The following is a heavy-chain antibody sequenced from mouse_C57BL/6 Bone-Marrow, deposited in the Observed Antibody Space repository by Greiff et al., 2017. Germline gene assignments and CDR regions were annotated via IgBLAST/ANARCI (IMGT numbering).Heavy chain of an antibody. CDR1: GYTFTSYG. CDR3: ARYMDGYYVYAMDY. J-gene: IGHJ4*01. D-gene: IGHD2-3*01. Sequence: QVQLKESGAELARPGASVKLSCKASGYTFTSYGISWVKQRTGQGLEWIGEIYPRSGNTYYNEKFQGKATLTADKSSSSAYMELRSLTSEDSAVYFCARYMDGYYVYAMDYWGQGTSVTVSS. V-gene: IGHV1-81*01. CDR2: IYPRSGNT.